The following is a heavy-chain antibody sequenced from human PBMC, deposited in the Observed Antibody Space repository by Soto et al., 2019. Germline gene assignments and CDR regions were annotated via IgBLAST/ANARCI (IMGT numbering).Heavy chain of an antibody. J-gene: IGHJ6*02. CDR1: GGSISSGGYY. Sequence: SETLSLTCTVSGGSISSGGYYWSWIRQHPGKGLEWIGYIYYSGSTYYNPSLKSLVTISVDTSKNQFSLMISSVTAADTAVYCCARDNIVAAMGGMDVWGQGTTVTVSS. D-gene: IGHD5-12*01. CDR2: IYYSGST. V-gene: IGHV4-31*01. CDR3: ARDNIVAAMGGMDV.